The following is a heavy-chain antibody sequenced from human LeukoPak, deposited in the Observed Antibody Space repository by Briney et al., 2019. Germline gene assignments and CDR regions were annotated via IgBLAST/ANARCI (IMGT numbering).Heavy chain of an antibody. CDR1: GFSFSSYA. CDR2: ISGSGDSP. D-gene: IGHD3-9*01. Sequence: GGSLRLSCAASGFSFSSYAMRWVRQAPGKGLEWVSGISGSGDSPYYADSVKGRFTISRDNSKNSLYLQMNSLRAEDTAVYYCAVRDDILTGYPKPYYYYGMDVWGQGTTVTVSS. V-gene: IGHV3-23*01. CDR3: AVRDDILTGYPKPYYYYGMDV. J-gene: IGHJ6*02.